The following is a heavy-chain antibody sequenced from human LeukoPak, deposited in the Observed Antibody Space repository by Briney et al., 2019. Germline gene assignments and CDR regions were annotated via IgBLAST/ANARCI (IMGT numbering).Heavy chain of an antibody. CDR1: GFTVSTNH. J-gene: IGHJ4*02. Sequence: GGSLRLSCVASGFTVSTNHMNWVRQAPGRGLEWVSVIHNGGSTYYADSVKGRFTISRDNSKNTLYLQMNSLRAEDTAVYYCAKDQGITGTYTYFDYWGQGTLVTVSS. D-gene: IGHD1-20*01. V-gene: IGHV3-66*02. CDR3: AKDQGITGTYTYFDY. CDR2: IHNGGST.